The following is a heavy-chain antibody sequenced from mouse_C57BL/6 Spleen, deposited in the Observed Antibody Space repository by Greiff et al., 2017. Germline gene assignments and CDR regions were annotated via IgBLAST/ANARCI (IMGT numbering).Heavy chain of an antibody. CDR3: ARGGPRNAMDY. V-gene: IGHV3-6*01. CDR2: ISYDGSN. J-gene: IGHJ4*01. CDR1: GYSITSGYY. Sequence: VQLKESGPGLVKPSQSLSLTCSVTGYSITSGYYWNWIRQFPGNKLEWMGYISYDGSNNYNPSLKNRISITRDTSKNQFFLKLNSVTTEDTATYYCARGGPRNAMDYWGQGTSVTVSS.